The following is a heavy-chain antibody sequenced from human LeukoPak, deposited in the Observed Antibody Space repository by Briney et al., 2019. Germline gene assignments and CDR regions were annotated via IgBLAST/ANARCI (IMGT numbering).Heavy chain of an antibody. D-gene: IGHD6-13*01. CDR2: IYYSGST. J-gene: IGHJ6*02. CDR1: GGSISSYY. CDR3: ARLDSWYLYGMDV. Sequence: SETLSLTCTVSGGSISSYYGSWIRQPPGKGLEWIGYIYYSGSTNYNPSLKSRVTISVDASKNQFSLKLSSVTAADTAVYYCARLDSWYLYGMDVWGQGTTVTVSS. V-gene: IGHV4-59*08.